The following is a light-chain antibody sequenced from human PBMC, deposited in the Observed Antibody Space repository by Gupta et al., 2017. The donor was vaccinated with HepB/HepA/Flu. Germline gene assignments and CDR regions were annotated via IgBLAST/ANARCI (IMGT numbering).Light chain of an antibody. CDR1: RSHIGSNT. V-gene: IGLV1-44*01. J-gene: IGLJ3*02. CDR3: EAWDDSLNGRV. Sequence: QSVLTQPPSASGTPGQRVTISCSGSRSHIGSNTVNWYQQLPGTAPKLLIYSNNQRPSGVPARFSGSKSGTSASLAIIVLQSEDGDDYYCEAWDDSLNGRVFGGGTKLTVL. CDR2: SNN.